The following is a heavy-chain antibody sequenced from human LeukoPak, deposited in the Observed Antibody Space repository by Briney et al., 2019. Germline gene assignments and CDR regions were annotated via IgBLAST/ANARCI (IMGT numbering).Heavy chain of an antibody. J-gene: IGHJ4*02. CDR1: GGSFSGYY. V-gene: IGHV3-7*01. CDR2: INPDGSVT. D-gene: IGHD6-19*01. Sequence: GTLSLTCAVYGGSFSGYYWSWIRQPPGKGLECVGHINPDGSVTDYLGSVKGRFTISRDNSENSLYLQMSSLRGEDTAVYYCVRDGWEHFFDYWGQGTLVTVSS. CDR3: VRDGWEHFFDY.